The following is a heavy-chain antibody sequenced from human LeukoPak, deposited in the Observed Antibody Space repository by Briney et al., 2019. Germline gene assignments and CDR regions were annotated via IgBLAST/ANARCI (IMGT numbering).Heavy chain of an antibody. CDR3: ASGIAVADAFDI. CDR2: ISSSSSYI. J-gene: IGHJ3*02. CDR1: GFTFSSYS. D-gene: IGHD6-19*01. V-gene: IGHV3-21*01. Sequence: PGGSLRLSCAASGFTFSSYSMNWVRQAPGKGLEWASSISSSSSYIYYADSVKGRFTISRDNAKNSLYLQMNSLRAEDTAVYYCASGIAVADAFDIWGQGTMVTVSS.